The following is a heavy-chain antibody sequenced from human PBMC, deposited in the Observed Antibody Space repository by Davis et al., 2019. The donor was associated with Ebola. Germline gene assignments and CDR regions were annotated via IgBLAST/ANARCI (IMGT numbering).Heavy chain of an antibody. D-gene: IGHD3-3*01. CDR1: GYTFTSYG. Sequence: ASVKVSCKASGYTFTSYGISWVRQAPGQGLEWMGWISAYNGNTNYAQKLQGRVTMTRDTSTSTVYMELSSLRSEDTAVYYCARGLRFLEWLEYYYGMDVWGQGTTVTVSS. J-gene: IGHJ6*02. V-gene: IGHV1-18*01. CDR2: ISAYNGNT. CDR3: ARGLRFLEWLEYYYGMDV.